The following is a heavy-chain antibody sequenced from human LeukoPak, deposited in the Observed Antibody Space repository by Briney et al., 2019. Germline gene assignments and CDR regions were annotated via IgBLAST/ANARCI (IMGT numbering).Heavy chain of an antibody. CDR3: ARWEGGSYYDFDY. CDR2: INHSRST. CDR1: GGSISSGSYY. D-gene: IGHD1-26*01. V-gene: IGHV4-61*10. J-gene: IGHJ4*02. Sequence: PSETLSLTCTVSGGSISSGSYYWSWIRQPAGKGLEWIGEINHSRSTDYNPSLKSRVTISVDTSKNQFSLKLSSVTAADTAVYYCARWEGGSYYDFDYWGQGTLVTVSS.